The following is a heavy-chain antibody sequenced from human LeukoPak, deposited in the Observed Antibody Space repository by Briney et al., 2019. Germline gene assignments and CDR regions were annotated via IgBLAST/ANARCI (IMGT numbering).Heavy chain of an antibody. CDR2: ISSSSSYI. Sequence: GGSLRLSCAASGFTFSNYTMNWVRQAPGKGLEWVSSISSSSSYIFYADSVKGRFTISRDNAKNSLYLQMNSLRAEDTAVYYCSSSLLYSVFDYWGQGPLVTVSS. CDR3: SSSLLYSVFDY. V-gene: IGHV3-21*01. D-gene: IGHD5-18*01. CDR1: GFTFSNYT. J-gene: IGHJ4*02.